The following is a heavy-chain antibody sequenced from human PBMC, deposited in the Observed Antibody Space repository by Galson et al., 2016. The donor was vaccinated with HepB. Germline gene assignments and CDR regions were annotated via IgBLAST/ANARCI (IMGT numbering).Heavy chain of an antibody. J-gene: IGHJ4*02. CDR1: GGSISSSSYY. V-gene: IGHV4-61*01. Sequence: SETLSLTCTVSGGSISSSSYYWGWIRQPPGKGLEWIGYIYYSGSTKDNPSLKSRVTISVDTSNNQFSLKLTSVTAADTAVYYCARDGRYRESRYFDSWGQGRLVTVSS. CDR2: IYYSGST. CDR3: ARDGRYRESRYFDS. D-gene: IGHD1-26*01.